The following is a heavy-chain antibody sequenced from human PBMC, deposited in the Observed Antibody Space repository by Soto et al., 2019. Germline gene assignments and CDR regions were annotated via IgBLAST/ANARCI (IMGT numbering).Heavy chain of an antibody. CDR1: GGSISSSSYY. J-gene: IGHJ5*02. D-gene: IGHD3-22*01. CDR3: VRGRPTEADYYDSSGYRENWFDP. V-gene: IGHV4-39*01. Sequence: SETLSLTCTVSGGSISSSSYYWGWIRQPPGKGLEWIGSIYYSGSTYYNPSLKSRVTISVDTSKNQFSLKLSSVTAADTAVYYCVRGRPTEADYYDSSGYRENWFDPWGQGTLVT. CDR2: IYYSGST.